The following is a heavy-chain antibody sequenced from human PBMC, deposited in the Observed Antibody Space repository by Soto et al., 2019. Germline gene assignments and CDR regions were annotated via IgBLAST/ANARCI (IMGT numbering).Heavy chain of an antibody. D-gene: IGHD3-10*01. CDR1: GFPFNTYA. V-gene: IGHV3-23*01. J-gene: IGHJ5*02. CDR3: AKDLRPGLVVPTKSGFDP. Sequence: GSLRLSCEASGFPFNTYAMTWFRQLPGMGLEWVSTTSIGGNTDFAESVRGRFSVSRDNSKNTLYLQMTNLRAEDAAIYSCAKDLRPGLVVPTKSGFDPWGQGTRVTVSS. CDR2: TSIGGNT.